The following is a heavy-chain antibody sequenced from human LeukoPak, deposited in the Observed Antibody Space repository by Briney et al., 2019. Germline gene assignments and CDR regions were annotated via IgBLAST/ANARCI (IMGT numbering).Heavy chain of an antibody. CDR3: ARRNRIAARGYDLYRTPAYNG. J-gene: IGHJ4*02. Sequence: SETLSLTCTVSGGSISSGSYYWTWIRQPAGKGLEWIGRIYTSGSTNYNPSLKSRVTILLDTSKNQFSLKLSSVTAADTAVYYCARRNRIAARGYDLYRTPAYNGWGQGTLVTVSS. D-gene: IGHD6-6*01. CDR2: IYTSGST. CDR1: GGSISSGSYY. V-gene: IGHV4-61*02.